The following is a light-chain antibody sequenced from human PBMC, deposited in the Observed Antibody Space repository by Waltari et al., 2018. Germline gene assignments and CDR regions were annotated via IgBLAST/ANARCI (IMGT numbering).Light chain of an antibody. Sequence: EIVLTQSPATLSLSPGEGANLSCRASQSVSSQLVWYQQKRGQAPRLLIDDASNRATGIPARFSGSGYGTDFTLTISSLEPEDFAVYYCQQCNNSPPTFGQGTKVEIK. V-gene: IGKV3-11*01. CDR1: QSVSSQ. J-gene: IGKJ1*01. CDR3: QQCNNSPPT. CDR2: DAS.